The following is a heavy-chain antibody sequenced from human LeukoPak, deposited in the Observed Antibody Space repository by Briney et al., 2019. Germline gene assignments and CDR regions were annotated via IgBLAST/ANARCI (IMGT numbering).Heavy chain of an antibody. Sequence: GGSLRLSCAASGFTFSNYAMSWVRQAPGKGLEWVSTLGGGGIDTYYADSVKGRFTISRDNSKNTLYLQMNSLRAEDTAVYYLAKDRGQVQQNYLMDRLGKGTHGHRLL. CDR2: LGGGGIDT. J-gene: IGHJ6*04. CDR3: AKDRGQVQQNYLMDR. CDR1: GFTFSNYA. D-gene: IGHD3-10*01. V-gene: IGHV3-23*01.